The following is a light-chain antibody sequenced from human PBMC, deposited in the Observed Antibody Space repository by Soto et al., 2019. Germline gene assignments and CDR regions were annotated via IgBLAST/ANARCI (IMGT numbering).Light chain of an antibody. CDR3: QQRSNCPLT. J-gene: IGKJ4*01. CDR1: QSVSSY. Sequence: EIVLTQSPATLSLSPGERATLSCRASQSVSSYLAWYQQKPGQAPRLLIYDASNRATGIPARFNGSGSGTDFTHTISSLEPEDFAVYYCQQRSNCPLTFGGGTKVEIK. V-gene: IGKV3-11*01. CDR2: DAS.